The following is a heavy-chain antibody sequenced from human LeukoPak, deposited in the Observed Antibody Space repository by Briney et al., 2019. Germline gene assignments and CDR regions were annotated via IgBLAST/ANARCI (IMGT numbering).Heavy chain of an antibody. V-gene: IGHV1-69*13. CDR3: AREGVGATKRGAFDY. Sequence: SVKVSCKASGGTFSSYAISWVRQAPGQGLEWMGGIIPIFGTANYAQKFQGTVTITADESTSTAYMEVRSLRFEDTAVYYCAREGVGATKRGAFDYWGQGTLVTVSS. CDR1: GGTFSSYA. CDR2: IIPIFGTA. J-gene: IGHJ4*02. D-gene: IGHD1-26*01.